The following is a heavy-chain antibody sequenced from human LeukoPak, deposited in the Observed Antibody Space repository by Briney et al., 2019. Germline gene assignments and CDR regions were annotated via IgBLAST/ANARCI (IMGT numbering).Heavy chain of an antibody. CDR3: AGGEYYFDY. V-gene: IGHV4-34*01. J-gene: IGHJ4*02. Sequence: SETLSLTCAVYGGSFSGYYWSWIRQPPGRGLEWIGEISHSGSTNYNPSLKSRVTISVDTSKNQFSLKLSSVTAADTAVYYCAGGEYYFDYWGQRTLVTVSS. CDR1: GGSFSGYY. CDR2: ISHSGST.